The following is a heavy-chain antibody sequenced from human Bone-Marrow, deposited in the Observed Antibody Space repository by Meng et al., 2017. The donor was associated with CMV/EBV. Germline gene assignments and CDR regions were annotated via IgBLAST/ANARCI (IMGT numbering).Heavy chain of an antibody. CDR1: GYTFTSYG. Sequence: ASVKVSCKASGYTFTSYGISWVRQAPGQGLEWMGWISAYNGNTNYAQKLQGRVTMTTDTSTSAAYMELRSLRSDDTAVYYCARDRGYCSSTSCYVRVGYYYYYGMDVWGQGTTATVSS. CDR3: ARDRGYCSSTSCYVRVGYYYYYGMDV. J-gene: IGHJ6*02. D-gene: IGHD2-2*01. CDR2: ISAYNGNT. V-gene: IGHV1-18*01.